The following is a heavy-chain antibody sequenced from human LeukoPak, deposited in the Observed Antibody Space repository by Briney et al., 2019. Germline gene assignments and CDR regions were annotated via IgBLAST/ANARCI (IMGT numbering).Heavy chain of an antibody. Sequence: SETLSLTCTVSGGSISSSSYYWSWIRQPPGKGLEWIGEINHSGSTNYNPSLKSRVTISVDTSKNQFSLKLSSVTAADTAVYYCARERGSGSYFDYWGQGTLVTVSS. CDR1: GGSISSSSYY. CDR2: INHSGST. D-gene: IGHD1-26*01. CDR3: ARERGSGSYFDY. V-gene: IGHV4-39*07. J-gene: IGHJ4*02.